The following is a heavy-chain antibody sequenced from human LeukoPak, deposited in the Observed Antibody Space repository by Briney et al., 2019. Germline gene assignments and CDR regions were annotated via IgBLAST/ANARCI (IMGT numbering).Heavy chain of an antibody. V-gene: IGHV3-23*01. CDR3: ARKRGYYVSSGYYWGYYYYYMDV. CDR1: GFTFSSYA. CDR2: ISGSGGST. D-gene: IGHD3-22*01. J-gene: IGHJ6*03. Sequence: GGSLRLSCAASGFTFSSYAMSWVRQAPGKGLEWVSAISGSGGSTYYADSVKGRFTISRDNSKNTLYLQMNSLRAEDTAVYYCARKRGYYVSSGYYWGYYYYYMDVWGKGTTVTVSS.